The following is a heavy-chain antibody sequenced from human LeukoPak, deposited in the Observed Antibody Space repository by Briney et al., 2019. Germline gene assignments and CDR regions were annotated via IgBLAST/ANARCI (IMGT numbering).Heavy chain of an antibody. CDR2: ISVSGGST. CDR3: AKDQSGIVRTTTETDY. V-gene: IGHV3-23*01. Sequence: GGSLRLSCAASGFTFSSYAMSWVRQAPGKGLEWVSVISVSGGSTYYADSMEGWFTSSRDTSKNTLYLQMNSLRAEDTAVYYCAKDQSGIVRTTTETDYWGQGTLVTVSS. D-gene: IGHD1-26*01. J-gene: IGHJ4*02. CDR1: GFTFSSYA.